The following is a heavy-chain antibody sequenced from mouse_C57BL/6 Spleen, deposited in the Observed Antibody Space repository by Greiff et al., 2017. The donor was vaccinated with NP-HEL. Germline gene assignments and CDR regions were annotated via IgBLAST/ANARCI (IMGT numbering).Heavy chain of an antibody. CDR1: GFTFSNYW. D-gene: IGHD3-2*02. Sequence: EVQVVESGGGLVQPGGSMKLSCVASGFTFSNYWMNWVRQSPEKGLEWVAQIRLKSDNYATHYAVSVKGRFTISRDDSKSSVYLQMNNLRAEDTGIYYCTEDSSGALAYWGQGTVVTVSA. CDR2: IRLKSDNYAT. J-gene: IGHJ3*01. V-gene: IGHV6-3*01. CDR3: TEDSSGALAY.